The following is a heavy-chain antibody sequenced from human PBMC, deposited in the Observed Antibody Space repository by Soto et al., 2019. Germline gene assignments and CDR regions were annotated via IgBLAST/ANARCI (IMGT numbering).Heavy chain of an antibody. J-gene: IGHJ6*02. V-gene: IGHV4-61*08. Sequence: SETLSLTCTVSGGSISSGGYYWSWIRQPPGKGLEWIGYIYYSGSTNYNPSLKSRVTISVDTSKNQFSLKLSSVTAADTAVYYCARGLDYYGSGSYPKASYYYGMDVWGQGTTVTVSS. D-gene: IGHD3-10*01. CDR2: IYYSGST. CDR3: ARGLDYYGSGSYPKASYYYGMDV. CDR1: GGSISSGGYY.